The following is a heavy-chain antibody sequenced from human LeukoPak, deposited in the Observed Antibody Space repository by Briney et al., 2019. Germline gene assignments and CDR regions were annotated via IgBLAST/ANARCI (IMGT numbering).Heavy chain of an antibody. CDR2: IKQDGSET. D-gene: IGHD1-14*01. V-gene: IGHV3-7*04. CDR3: ARVGTSRYETFSL. Sequence: GGSLRLSCAASGFTFTNYWMNWVRQAPGKGLEWVANIKQDGSETYYVDSVKGRFTISRYNAKNSLYLQMNSLRADDTAVYYCARVGTSRYETFSLWGQGTLVPVSS. CDR1: GFTFTNYW. J-gene: IGHJ3*01.